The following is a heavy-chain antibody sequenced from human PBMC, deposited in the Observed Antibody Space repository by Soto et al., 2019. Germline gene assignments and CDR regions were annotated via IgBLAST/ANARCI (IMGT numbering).Heavy chain of an antibody. CDR2: ISYDGNNK. J-gene: IGHJ6*02. V-gene: IGHV3-30*18. D-gene: IGHD3-3*01. Sequence: PXLLLRLSCLAGGFSFSSYAMHWVRQAQGKGLGWVAVISYDGNNKYYADSVKGRFTISRDNSKSTLYLQMNRLRAQDTAVYYCAKGTKIFGVVTPGDVWGQGSKVTVSS. CDR1: GFSFSSYA. CDR3: AKGTKIFGVVTPGDV.